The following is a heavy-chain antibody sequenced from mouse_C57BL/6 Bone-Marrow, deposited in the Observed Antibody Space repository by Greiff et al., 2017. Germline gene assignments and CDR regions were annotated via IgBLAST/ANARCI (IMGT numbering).Heavy chain of an antibody. Sequence: EVQLVESGGGLVQSGRSLRLSCATSGFTFSDFYMEWVRQAPGKGLEWIAASRNKANDYTTEYSASVKGRFIVSRDTSQSILYLQMNALRAEDTAIYYCARDAPITTVVAHWYFDVWGTGTTVTVSS. J-gene: IGHJ1*03. D-gene: IGHD1-1*01. CDR1: GFTFSDFY. CDR2: SRNKANDYTT. CDR3: ARDAPITTVVAHWYFDV. V-gene: IGHV7-1*01.